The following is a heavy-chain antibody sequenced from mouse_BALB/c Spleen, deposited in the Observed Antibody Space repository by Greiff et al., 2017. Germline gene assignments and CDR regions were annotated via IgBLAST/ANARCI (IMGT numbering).Heavy chain of an antibody. Sequence: DVKLQESGPSLVKPSQTLSLTCSVTGDSITSGYWNWIRKFPGNKLEYMGYISYSGSTYYNPSLKSRISITRDTSKNQYYLQLNSVTTEDTATYYCARDYYGSSYFDYWGQGTTLTVSS. CDR3: ARDYYGSSYFDY. J-gene: IGHJ2*01. CDR2: ISYSGST. CDR1: GDSITSGY. D-gene: IGHD1-1*01. V-gene: IGHV3-8*02.